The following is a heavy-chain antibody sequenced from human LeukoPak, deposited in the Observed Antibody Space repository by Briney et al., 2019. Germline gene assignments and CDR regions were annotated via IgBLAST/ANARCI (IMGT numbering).Heavy chain of an antibody. V-gene: IGHV3-11*01. Sequence: GGSLRLSCAASGFTFSDYYMSWIRQAPGKGLEWVSTISGTGSSTYYADSAKGRFTISRDNSKDTLFLQLNSLTAADTAMYFCAKASVAIPQYCNSWGQGTLVTVSS. CDR2: ISGTGSST. CDR1: GFTFSDYY. D-gene: IGHD2-2*02. CDR3: AKASVAIPQYCNS. J-gene: IGHJ5*02.